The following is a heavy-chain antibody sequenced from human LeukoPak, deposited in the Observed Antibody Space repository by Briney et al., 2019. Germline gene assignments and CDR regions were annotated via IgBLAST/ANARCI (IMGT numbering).Heavy chain of an antibody. V-gene: IGHV3-23*01. CDR2: ISGSGGST. Sequence: GGSLRPSCAASGFTFRRYAMSWVRQAAGKGLEWVTAISGSGGSTYYADSVKGRFTISRDNSKNTLYLQMNSLRAEDTAVYYCARDNSDSGSYYKYWGQGTLVTVSS. D-gene: IGHD3-10*01. CDR3: ARDNSDSGSYYKY. CDR1: GFTFRRYA. J-gene: IGHJ4*02.